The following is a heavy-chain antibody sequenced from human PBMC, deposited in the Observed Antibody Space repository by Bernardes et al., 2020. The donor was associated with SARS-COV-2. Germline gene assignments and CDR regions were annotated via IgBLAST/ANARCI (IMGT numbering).Heavy chain of an antibody. Sequence: GGSLRLSCAASGFTFSTYSMNWVRQAPGKGLEWVSSISSSGSYKYYADSVKGRFTISRDNDKTSVHLQMSSLRAGDTAVYYCARDPLSLAGQPDNWGQGTLVTVSS. CDR3: ARDPLSLAGQPDN. J-gene: IGHJ4*02. CDR2: ISSSGSYK. D-gene: IGHD3-3*02. CDR1: GFTFSTYS. V-gene: IGHV3-21*01.